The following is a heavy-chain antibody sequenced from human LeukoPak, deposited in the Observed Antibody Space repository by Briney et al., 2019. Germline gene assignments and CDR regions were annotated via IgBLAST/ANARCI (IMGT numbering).Heavy chain of an antibody. D-gene: IGHD6-19*01. CDR3: ARSQGSGWYTYNWFDP. J-gene: IGHJ5*02. CDR1: GYTFTSYG. Sequence: ATVKVSCKDSGYTFTSYGISWVRQAPGQGLEWMGWISAYNGNTNYAQKLQGRVTMTTDTSTSTAYMELRSLRSDDTAVYYCARSQGSGWYTYNWFDPWGQGTLVTVSS. CDR2: ISAYNGNT. V-gene: IGHV1-18*01.